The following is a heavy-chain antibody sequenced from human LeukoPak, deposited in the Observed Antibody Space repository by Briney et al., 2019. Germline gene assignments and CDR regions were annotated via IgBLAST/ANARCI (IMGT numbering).Heavy chain of an antibody. V-gene: IGHV1-69*05. CDR3: ARDKYSSSWYLGY. CDR2: IIPIFGTA. CDR1: GGTFSSYA. J-gene: IGHJ4*02. D-gene: IGHD6-13*01. Sequence: GASVKVSCKASGGTFSSYAISWVRQAPGQGLEWMGGIIPIFGTANYAQKLQGRVTMTTDTSTSTAYMELRSLRSDDTAVYYCARDKYSSSWYLGYWGQGTLVTVSS.